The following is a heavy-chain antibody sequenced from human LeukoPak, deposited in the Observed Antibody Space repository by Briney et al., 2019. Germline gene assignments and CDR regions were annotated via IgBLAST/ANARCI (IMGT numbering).Heavy chain of an antibody. D-gene: IGHD3-22*01. J-gene: IGHJ3*02. CDR3: ARDYYANAFDI. CDR2: IHSTGGT. V-gene: IGHV3-66*01. CDR1: GFTVSGNY. Sequence: TGGSLRLSCAASGFTVSGNYMSWVRQAPGKGLEWVSAIHSTGGTFYTDSVKGRFTISRDNSKNTLFLQMNTLRAEDTAVYYCARDYYANAFDIWGQGTMVTVSS.